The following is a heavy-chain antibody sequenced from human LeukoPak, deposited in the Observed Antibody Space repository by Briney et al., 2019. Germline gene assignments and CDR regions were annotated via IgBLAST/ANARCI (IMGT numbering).Heavy chain of an antibody. CDR3: AREPGVRGSFDI. V-gene: IGHV4-61*02. Sequence: KTSETLSLTCTVSGVSISSGPCYWTWIRQPAGKALEGIGRIHTSGSTSYNPSLKSRVTISIDTSKTQFSLTLSPVTAAHTAVYYCAREPGVRGSFDIWGQGTKVTVSS. CDR1: GVSISSGPCY. D-gene: IGHD2-15*01. CDR2: IHTSGST. J-gene: IGHJ3*02.